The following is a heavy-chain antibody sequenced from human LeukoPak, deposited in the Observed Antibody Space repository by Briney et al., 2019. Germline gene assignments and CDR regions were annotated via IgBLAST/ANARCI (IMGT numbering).Heavy chain of an antibody. V-gene: IGHV3-74*01. CDR2: INSDGSSA. CDR3: AKARGRITMVRGVFDY. CDR1: GFTFSTYW. D-gene: IGHD3-10*01. J-gene: IGHJ4*02. Sequence: GGSLRLSCAASGFTFSTYWIHWVRQAPGKGLVWVSRINSDGSSATYADSVKGRFTISRDNAKNTVYLQMNSLRAEDTAVYYCAKARGRITMVRGVFDYWGQGTLVAVSS.